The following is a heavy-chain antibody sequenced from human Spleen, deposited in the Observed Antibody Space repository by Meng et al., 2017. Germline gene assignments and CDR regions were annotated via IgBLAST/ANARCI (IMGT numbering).Heavy chain of an antibody. CDR3: ATGDYSSSGYGAY. J-gene: IGHJ4*02. D-gene: IGHD6-13*01. V-gene: IGHV1-3*01. Sequence: QVVTAGGGGEEAGVAVQVSRKASRWWVTRYAMHWVRQAPAQRLEWMGWINAGNGNTKHSQESQGRITITRHTSASTAYMELGSLRSEDTAGYYCATGDYSSSGYGAYWGQGTLVTVSS. CDR1: RWWVTRYA. CDR2: INAGNGNT.